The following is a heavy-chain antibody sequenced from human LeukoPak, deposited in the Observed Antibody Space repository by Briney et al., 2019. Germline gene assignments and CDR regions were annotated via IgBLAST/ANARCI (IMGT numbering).Heavy chain of an antibody. CDR2: INPNSGGT. CDR3: AAPGSYFAGS. CDR1: GYTFTGYY. Sequence: ASVKVSCKASGYTFTGYYMHLVRQAPGQGLEWMGRINPNSGGTNYAQKFQGRVTTTRDTSISTAYMELSRLRSDDTAVYYCAAPGSYFAGSWGQGTLVTVSS. V-gene: IGHV1-2*06. D-gene: IGHD1-26*01. J-gene: IGHJ4*02.